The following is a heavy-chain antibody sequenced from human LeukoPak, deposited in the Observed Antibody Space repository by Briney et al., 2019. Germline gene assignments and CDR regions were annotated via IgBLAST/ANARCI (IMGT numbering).Heavy chain of an antibody. V-gene: IGHV6-1*01. CDR2: TYYRSKWYN. CDR3: ARAPHGSGCDY. Sequence: SQTLSLTCAVSGDSFSSNSATWIWLRQSPSRGLEWLGRTYYRSKWYNDYAVSLQGRISDNPDTSKNQFSLQLNSVTPEDTALYYCARAPHGSGCDYWGQGTLGTVSA. J-gene: IGHJ4*02. D-gene: IGHD6-19*01. CDR1: GDSFSSNSAT.